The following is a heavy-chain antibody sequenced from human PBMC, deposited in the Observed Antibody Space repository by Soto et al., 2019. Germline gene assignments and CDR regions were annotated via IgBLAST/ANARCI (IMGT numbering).Heavy chain of an antibody. CDR1: DGSLSRSNYH. CDR3: VRHDLQQLVVFAY. V-gene: IGHV4-39*01. D-gene: IGHD6-13*01. J-gene: IGHJ4*02. CDR2: MFYSGST. Sequence: PSETLSLTCSVSDGSLSRSNYHWGWIRQPPEKGLEWIGSMFYSGSTSYNPSLKSRATIGVGTSKNQLSLKLSSVTAADTAVYYCVRHDLQQLVVFAYWGPGALVPVSS.